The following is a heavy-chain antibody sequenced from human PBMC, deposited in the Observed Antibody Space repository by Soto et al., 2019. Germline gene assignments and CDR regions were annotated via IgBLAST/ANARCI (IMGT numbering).Heavy chain of an antibody. D-gene: IGHD2-15*01. CDR1: GYTFTSYY. CDR3: ARGVGGNWFDP. Sequence: ASVKVSCKASGYTFTSYYMHWVRQAPGQGLEWMGIINPSGGSTSYAQKLQGRVTMTRDTSTSTVYMELSSLRSVDTAVYYCARGVGGNWFDPWGQGTLVTVSS. CDR2: INPSGGST. V-gene: IGHV1-46*03. J-gene: IGHJ5*02.